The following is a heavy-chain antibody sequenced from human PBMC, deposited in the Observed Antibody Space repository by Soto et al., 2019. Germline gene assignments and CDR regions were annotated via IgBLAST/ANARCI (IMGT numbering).Heavy chain of an antibody. Sequence: QVLLVQSGAEVKTPGASVKVSCKASGYTFTGYYMHWVRQAPGQGLEWMGWINPNSGGTNYAQKFQDRFTMTRDTSISKTYMEIIRLSADDTAVYYCARDASETFRNSYHNDYMGQGTLVTVSS. D-gene: IGHD5-18*01. CDR1: GYTFTGYY. CDR2: INPNSGGT. CDR3: ARDASETFRNSYHNDY. J-gene: IGHJ4*02. V-gene: IGHV1-2*02.